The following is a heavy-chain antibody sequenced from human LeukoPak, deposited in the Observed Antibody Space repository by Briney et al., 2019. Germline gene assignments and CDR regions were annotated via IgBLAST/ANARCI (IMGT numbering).Heavy chain of an antibody. J-gene: IGHJ5*02. Sequence: GAPVKVSCKASEYTFTSYDINWVRQATGQGLEWMGWMNPNSGNTGYAQKFQGRVTMTRDTSISTAYMELSSLTSEDTAVYFCARSNYGGKRWFDPWGQGTLVIVSS. CDR3: ARSNYGGKRWFDP. CDR1: EYTFTSYD. D-gene: IGHD4-23*01. V-gene: IGHV1-8*01. CDR2: MNPNSGNT.